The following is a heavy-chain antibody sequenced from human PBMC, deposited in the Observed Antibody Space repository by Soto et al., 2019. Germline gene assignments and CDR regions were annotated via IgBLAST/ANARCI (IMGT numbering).Heavy chain of an antibody. Sequence: QVQLVESGGGVVQPGRSLRLSCAASGFTFSSYGRHWVRQAPGKGLEWVAVIWYDGSNKYYADSVKGRFTISRDNSKNTLYLQMNSLRAEDTAVYYCARDHYGGNPQLNYYYGMDVWGQGTTVTVSS. V-gene: IGHV3-33*01. CDR1: GFTFSSYG. CDR2: IWYDGSNK. J-gene: IGHJ6*02. CDR3: ARDHYGGNPQLNYYYGMDV. D-gene: IGHD4-17*01.